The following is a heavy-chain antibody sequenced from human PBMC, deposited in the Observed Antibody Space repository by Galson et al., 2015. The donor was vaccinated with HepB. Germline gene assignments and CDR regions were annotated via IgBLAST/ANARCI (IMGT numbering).Heavy chain of an antibody. CDR2: IYPGDSDT. D-gene: IGHD3-22*01. Sequence: QSGAEVTKPGESLKISCKGSGYSFTSYWIGWVRQMPGKGLEWMGIIYPGDSDTRYSPSFQGQVTISADKSISTAYLQWSSLKASDTAMYYCARLEGPNGRQEWLLPQDGDNDAFDIWGQGTMVTVSS. CDR3: ARLEGPNGRQEWLLPQDGDNDAFDI. CDR1: GYSFTSYW. J-gene: IGHJ3*02. V-gene: IGHV5-51*01.